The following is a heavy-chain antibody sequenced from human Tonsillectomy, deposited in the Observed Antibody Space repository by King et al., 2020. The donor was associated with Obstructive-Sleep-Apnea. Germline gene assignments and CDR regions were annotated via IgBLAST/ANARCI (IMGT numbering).Heavy chain of an antibody. CDR1: GFTFSDFY. Sequence: VQLVESGGGLVKPGGSLRLSCAASGFTFSDFYMSWIRQAPGKGLEWVSYISSSSSYKNYADSVKGRFTISRDNAKNSLFLQMNSLRAEDTAVYYCARDGKDYSHSSGYSQIWGQGTMVTVSS. CDR2: ISSSSSYK. D-gene: IGHD3-22*01. V-gene: IGHV3-11*06. J-gene: IGHJ3*02. CDR3: ARDGKDYSHSSGYSQI.